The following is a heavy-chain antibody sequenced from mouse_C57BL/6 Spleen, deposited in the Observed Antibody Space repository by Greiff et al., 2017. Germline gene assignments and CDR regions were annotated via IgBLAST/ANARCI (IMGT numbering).Heavy chain of an antibody. CDR1: GYSITSGYY. CDR3: AREVDYDVAY. V-gene: IGHV3-6*01. D-gene: IGHD2-4*01. CDR2: ISYDGSN. Sequence: ESGPGLVKHSQSLSLTCSVTGYSITSGYYWNWIRQFPGNKLEWMGYISYDGSNNYNPSLKNRISITRDTSKNQFFLKLNSVTTEDTATYYCAREVDYDVAYWGQGTLVTVSA. J-gene: IGHJ3*01.